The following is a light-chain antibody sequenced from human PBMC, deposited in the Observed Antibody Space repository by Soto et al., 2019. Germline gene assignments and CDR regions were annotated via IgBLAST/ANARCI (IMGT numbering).Light chain of an antibody. CDR3: QQRSNWPPYT. CDR2: DAS. J-gene: IGKJ2*01. Sequence: EIVLTQSPATLSLSPGERATLSCRASQSVSSYLAWYQQKPGQAPRLLIYDASNRDTGIPARFSGSGSGTDFTLTIRRLETEDVAVYYWQQRSNWPPYTFGQGTKLEIK. CDR1: QSVSSY. V-gene: IGKV3-11*01.